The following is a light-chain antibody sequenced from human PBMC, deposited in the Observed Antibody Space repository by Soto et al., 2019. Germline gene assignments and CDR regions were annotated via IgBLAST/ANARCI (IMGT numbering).Light chain of an antibody. CDR3: QQYYIYAT. V-gene: IGKV1-5*03. CDR1: QTISNY. J-gene: IGKJ1*01. CDR2: RSS. Sequence: DIQMTQSPSTLSASVGDRVTITCRASQTISNYLTWYQQRPGKAPKLLIYRSSILQNGVPSRFSGSGSGTEFTLTIICLQPDDFATYYCQQYYIYATFGQGTRVEI.